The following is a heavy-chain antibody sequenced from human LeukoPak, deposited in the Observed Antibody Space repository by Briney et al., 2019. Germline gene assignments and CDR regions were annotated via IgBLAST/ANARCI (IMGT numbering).Heavy chain of an antibody. V-gene: IGHV1-8*03. CDR2: MNPNSGNT. Sequence: EASVKVSCKASGYTFTSYDINWVRQATGQGLXXXGWMNPNSGNTGYAQKFQGRVTITRNTSISTAYMELSSLRSEDTAAYYCARVTPLYSSGLFDYWGQGTLVTVSS. CDR3: ARVTPLYSSGLFDY. CDR1: GYTFTSYD. D-gene: IGHD6-19*01. J-gene: IGHJ4*02.